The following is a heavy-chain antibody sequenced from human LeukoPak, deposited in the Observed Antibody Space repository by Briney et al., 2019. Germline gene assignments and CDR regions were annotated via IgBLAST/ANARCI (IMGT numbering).Heavy chain of an antibody. D-gene: IGHD3-22*01. CDR3: ARLTYYYDSSGYYLWYFDY. J-gene: IGHJ4*02. CDR1: GGSISSYY. CDR2: IYTSGST. V-gene: IGHV4-4*07. Sequence: SETLSLTCTVSGGSISSYYWSWIRQPAGKGLEWIGRIYTSGSTNYNPSLKSRVTMSVDTSKNQFSLKLSSVTAADTAVYYCARLTYYYDSSGYYLWYFDYWGQGTLVTVSS.